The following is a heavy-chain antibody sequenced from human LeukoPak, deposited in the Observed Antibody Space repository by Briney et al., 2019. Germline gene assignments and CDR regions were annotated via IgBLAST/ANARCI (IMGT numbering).Heavy chain of an antibody. CDR1: GYTLTKLS. D-gene: IGHD2-15*01. J-gene: IGHJ4*02. Sequence: ASVKLSCKVSGYTLTKLSMHWVRQAPGKGLEWVGVFDPEDSETICAHKFQGRVTITEDTSTDTAYMELSSLRSEDTAVYYCATDLGYCSGGSCYEEYWGQGTLVTVSS. CDR3: ATDLGYCSGGSCYEEY. V-gene: IGHV1-24*01. CDR2: FDPEDSET.